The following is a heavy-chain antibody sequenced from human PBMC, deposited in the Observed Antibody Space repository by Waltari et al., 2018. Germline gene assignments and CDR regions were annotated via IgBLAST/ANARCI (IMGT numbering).Heavy chain of an antibody. CDR1: GYSISSGYY. CDR3: ARHGPVPGWYFDL. CDR2: IYHSGST. D-gene: IGHD2-2*01. J-gene: IGHJ2*01. V-gene: IGHV4-38-2*01. Sequence: QVQLQESGPGLVKPSETLSLTCAVPGYSISSGYYWGWIRQPPGKGLAGIGSIYHSGSTYYNPSLKSRVTISVDTSKNQFSLKLSSVTAADTAVYYCARHGPVPGWYFDLWGRGTLVTVSS.